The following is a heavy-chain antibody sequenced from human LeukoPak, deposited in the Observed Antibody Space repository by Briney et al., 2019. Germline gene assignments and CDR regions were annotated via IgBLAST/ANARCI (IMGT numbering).Heavy chain of an antibody. J-gene: IGHJ4*02. Sequence: SETLSLTCAVYGGSFSGYYWSWIRQPPGKGLEWIGEIYHSGSTNYNPSLKSRVTISVDKSKNQFSLKLSSVTAADTAVYYCAGDVDTAGWGQGTLVTVSS. D-gene: IGHD5-18*01. CDR2: IYHSGST. CDR3: AGDVDTAG. V-gene: IGHV4-34*01. CDR1: GGSFSGYY.